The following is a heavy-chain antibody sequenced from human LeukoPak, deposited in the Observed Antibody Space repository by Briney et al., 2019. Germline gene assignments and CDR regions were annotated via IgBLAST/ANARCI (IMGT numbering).Heavy chain of an antibody. CDR1: GFTFSSYA. J-gene: IGHJ4*02. CDR2: ISGYGGST. Sequence: GGSLRLSCAASGFTFSSYAMSWVRQAPGKGLEWVSAISGYGGSTYYADSVKGRFTISRDNSKNTLYLQMNSLRAEDTAVYSCAKDNYDFWSVYYPHSFDYWGQGTLVTVSS. D-gene: IGHD3-3*01. CDR3: AKDNYDFWSVYYPHSFDY. V-gene: IGHV3-23*01.